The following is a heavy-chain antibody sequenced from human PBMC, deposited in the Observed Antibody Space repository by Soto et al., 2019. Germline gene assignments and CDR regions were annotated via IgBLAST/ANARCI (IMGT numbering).Heavy chain of an antibody. V-gene: IGHV4-59*01. D-gene: IGHD1-26*01. J-gene: IGHJ4*02. CDR1: GGSISSYY. CDR2: VYYSGST. CDR3: ARRYGGNFDY. Sequence: QEQLQESGPGLVKPLATLSLTCTVSGGSISSYYCSWSRQPPGKGLEWIGYVYYSGSTNYNPSLKSRVTISVDTSKTQFSLKLSSVTAADTAVYYCARRYGGNFDYWGQGTLGTVSS.